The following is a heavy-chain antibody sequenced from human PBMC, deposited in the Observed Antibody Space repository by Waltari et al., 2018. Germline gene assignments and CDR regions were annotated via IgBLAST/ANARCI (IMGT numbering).Heavy chain of an antibody. J-gene: IGHJ4*02. CDR3: AREPPYADYAFDS. Sequence: EVQLVESGGGLVQPGGSLRLSCAACGCTCSSYSMNWVRQAPGKGVEWVSYINSGSSSIFYAGSVKGRFTISRDNAKNSLYLQMNSLRAEETAVYYCAREPPYADYAFDSWGQGSLVTVSS. D-gene: IGHD4-17*01. CDR2: INSGSSSI. V-gene: IGHV3-48*04. CDR1: GCTCSSYS.